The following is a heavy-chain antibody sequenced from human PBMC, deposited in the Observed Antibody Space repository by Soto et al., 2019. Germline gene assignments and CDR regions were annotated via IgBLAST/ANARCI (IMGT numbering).Heavy chain of an antibody. CDR2: IIPIFGTA. CDR1: GGTFSSYA. D-gene: IGHD2-8*01. Sequence: SVKVSCKASGGTFSSYAISWVRQAPGQGLEWMGGIIPIFGTANYAQKFQGRVTITADESTSTAYMELSSLRSEDTAVYYCARRVYGYIYYDYWGQGTLVTVSS. V-gene: IGHV1-69*13. CDR3: ARRVYGYIYYDY. J-gene: IGHJ4*02.